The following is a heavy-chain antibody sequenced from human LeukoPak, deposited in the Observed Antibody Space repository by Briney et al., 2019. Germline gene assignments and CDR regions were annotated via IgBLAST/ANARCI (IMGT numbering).Heavy chain of an antibody. D-gene: IGHD3-10*01. CDR3: ARGPRITMVWGVISHLFDY. CDR2: INPNSGGT. J-gene: IGHJ4*02. Sequence: ASVKVSCKASGYTFTGYYMHWVRQAPGQGLEWMGWINPNSGGTNYAQKFQGWVTMTRDTSISTAYMELSRLRSDDTAVYYCARGPRITMVWGVISHLFDYWGQGTLVTVSS. CDR1: GYTFTGYY. V-gene: IGHV1-2*04.